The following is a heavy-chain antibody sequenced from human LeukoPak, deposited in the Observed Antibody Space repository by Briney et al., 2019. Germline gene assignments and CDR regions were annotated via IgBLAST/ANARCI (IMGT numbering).Heavy chain of an antibody. Sequence: SETLSLTCTVSGGSISSYYWSWLRQPAGKGLEWIGRIYTSGSTNYNPSLKSRVTMSVDTSKNQFSLKLSSVTAADTAVYYCARGRPYSGSLRYYFDYWGQGTLVTVSS. V-gene: IGHV4-4*07. J-gene: IGHJ4*02. CDR1: GGSISSYY. D-gene: IGHD1-26*01. CDR3: ARGRPYSGSLRYYFDY. CDR2: IYTSGST.